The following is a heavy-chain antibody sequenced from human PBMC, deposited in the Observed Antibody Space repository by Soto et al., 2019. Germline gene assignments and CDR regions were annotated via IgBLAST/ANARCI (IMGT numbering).Heavy chain of an antibody. CDR3: AKDSGSGSRALGFVYY. CDR2: ISWNSGSI. D-gene: IGHD6-19*01. V-gene: IGHV3-9*01. Sequence: GGSLRLSCAASGFTFDDYAMHWVRQAPGKGLEWVSGISWNSGSIGYVDSVKGRFTISRDNAKNSLYLQMNSLRAEDTALYYCAKDSGSGSRALGFVYYWGQGTLVTVSS. CDR1: GFTFDDYA. J-gene: IGHJ4*02.